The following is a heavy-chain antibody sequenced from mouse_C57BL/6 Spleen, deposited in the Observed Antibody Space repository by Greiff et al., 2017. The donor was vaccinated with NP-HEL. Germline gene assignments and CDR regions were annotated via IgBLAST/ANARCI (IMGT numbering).Heavy chain of an antibody. D-gene: IGHD4-1*01. Sequence: EVKLMESGEGLVKPGGSLKLSCAASGFTFSSYAMSWVRQTPEKRLEWVAYISSGGDYIYYADTVKGRFTISRDNARNTLYLQMSSLKSEDTAMYYCTRKVETGTYYFDYWGQGTTLTVSS. CDR2: ISSGGDYI. CDR3: TRKVETGTYYFDY. CDR1: GFTFSSYA. J-gene: IGHJ2*01. V-gene: IGHV5-9-1*02.